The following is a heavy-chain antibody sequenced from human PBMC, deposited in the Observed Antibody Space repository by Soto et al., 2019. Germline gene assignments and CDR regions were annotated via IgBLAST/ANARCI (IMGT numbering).Heavy chain of an antibody. CDR2: IKRKTDGATR. V-gene: IGHV3-15*01. CDR1: GFIFSDAW. Sequence: PGGSLRLSCAASGFIFSDAWMSWVRQTPGKGLEWVGRIKRKTDGATRNYAAPVKDRFTISRDDSKNTLYLQMNSLKTEDTAVYYCTTGRDIGDKNYFDPWGQGTLVTVSS. J-gene: IGHJ5*02. D-gene: IGHD2-15*01. CDR3: TTGRDIGDKNYFDP.